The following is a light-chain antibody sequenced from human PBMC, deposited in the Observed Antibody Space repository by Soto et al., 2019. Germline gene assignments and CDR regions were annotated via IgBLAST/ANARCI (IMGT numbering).Light chain of an antibody. CDR1: PTLRTW. V-gene: IGKV1-5*01. J-gene: IGKJ4*01. Sequence: DIPLTQSPSTLSASVGDRVTITCRASPTLRTWLAWYQQKPGKAPKLLIYDVSILQSGVPSRFSGSGSGTEFTLTISSLQPDDFATYYCQQYNGYPLTFGGGTKVEFK. CDR2: DVS. CDR3: QQYNGYPLT.